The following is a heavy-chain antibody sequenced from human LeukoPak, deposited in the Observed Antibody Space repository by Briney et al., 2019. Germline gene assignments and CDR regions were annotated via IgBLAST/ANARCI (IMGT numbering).Heavy chain of an antibody. V-gene: IGHV3-74*01. CDR2: INSDGSST. D-gene: IGHD3-22*01. Sequence: GGSLRLSCAASGFTFSSYWMHWVRQAPGKGLVWVSRINSDGSSTSYADSVKGRFTISRDNAKNMMYLQMNSLGAEDTAVYYCARERDPSGYYLYYYYGMDVWGQGTTVTVSS. CDR1: GFTFSSYW. J-gene: IGHJ6*02. CDR3: ARERDPSGYYLYYYYGMDV.